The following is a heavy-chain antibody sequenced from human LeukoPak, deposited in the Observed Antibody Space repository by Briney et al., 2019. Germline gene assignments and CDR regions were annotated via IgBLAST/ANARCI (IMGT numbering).Heavy chain of an antibody. Sequence: PGGSLRLSCAASGFTVSSNYMSWVRQAPGKGLEWVSVIYSGGSTYYADSVKGRFTISRDNSKNTLYLQMNSLRAEDTAVYYCAREEPAAASFDYWGQGTLVTVSS. CDR1: GFTVSSNY. CDR2: IYSGGST. CDR3: AREEPAAASFDY. J-gene: IGHJ4*02. D-gene: IGHD6-13*01. V-gene: IGHV3-66*01.